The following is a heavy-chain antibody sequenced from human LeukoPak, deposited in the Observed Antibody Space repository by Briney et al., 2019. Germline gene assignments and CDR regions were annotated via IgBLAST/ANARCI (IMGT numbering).Heavy chain of an antibody. CDR2: IWYDGTNT. D-gene: IGHD1-1*01. V-gene: IGHV3-30*02. Sequence: PGGSLRLSCAASGFTFSRYGMHWVRQSPGEGLQWVADIWYDGTNTYYEDSVKGRFTISRDNSKNTLYLQMNSLRAEDTAVYYCAKVGTTGTEYYFDYWGQGTLVTVSS. CDR1: GFTFSRYG. J-gene: IGHJ4*02. CDR3: AKVGTTGTEYYFDY.